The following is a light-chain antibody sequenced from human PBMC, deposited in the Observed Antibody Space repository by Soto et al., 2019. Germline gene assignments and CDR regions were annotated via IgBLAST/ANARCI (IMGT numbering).Light chain of an antibody. J-gene: IGLJ3*02. CDR1: SNDIGAYDY. CDR2: DVN. Sequence: QSLLTQPASVSGSPGQSVTISCTGTSNDIGAYDYVSWYQQVPGKAPKLLIFDVNYRPSEISRRFSGSKSGNSASLTISALQAADEADYYCSSYTTANTLTFGGGTKVTVL. V-gene: IGLV2-14*03. CDR3: SSYTTANTLT.